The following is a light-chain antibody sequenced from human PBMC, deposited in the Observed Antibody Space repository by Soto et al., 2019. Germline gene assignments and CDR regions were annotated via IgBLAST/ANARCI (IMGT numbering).Light chain of an antibody. J-gene: IGLJ3*02. CDR3: SSYAGSYNWV. CDR1: SSDVGGYKY. Sequence: QSVLTQPPSASGSPGQSVTISCTGTSSDVGGYKYVSWYQQHPGKAPKLLIYEVSKRPSGVPDRFSGSKSGNTASLTVSGLQAADEAYYYCSSYAGSYNWVFGGGTKVTVL. CDR2: EVS. V-gene: IGLV2-8*01.